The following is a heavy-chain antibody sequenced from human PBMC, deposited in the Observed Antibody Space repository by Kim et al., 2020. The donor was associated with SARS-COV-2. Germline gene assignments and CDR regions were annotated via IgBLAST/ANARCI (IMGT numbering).Heavy chain of an antibody. D-gene: IGHD3-10*01. Sequence: SMKGRFTISEDNAKNTLYLQMNSLRAEATAVYYCARGRAVITKYYYGMDFWGQGTTVTVSS. V-gene: IGHV3-30*07. J-gene: IGHJ6*02. CDR3: ARGRAVITKYYYGMDF.